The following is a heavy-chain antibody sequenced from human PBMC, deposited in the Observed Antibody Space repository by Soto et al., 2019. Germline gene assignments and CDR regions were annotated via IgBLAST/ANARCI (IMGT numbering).Heavy chain of an antibody. CDR1: GVTFSSYA. CDR2: IIPIFGTA. CDR3: ARDGLYVSSGYYDGNDAFDI. V-gene: IGHV1-69*01. D-gene: IGHD3-22*01. Sequence: QVQLVQSGAGVKKPGSSVKVSCTASGVTFSSYAISWVRQAPGQGLEWMGGIIPIFGTANYAQKVQGRVTITADESTSTAYMELSSRSSEDTAVYYCARDGLYVSSGYYDGNDAFDIWGQGTMATVSS. J-gene: IGHJ3*02.